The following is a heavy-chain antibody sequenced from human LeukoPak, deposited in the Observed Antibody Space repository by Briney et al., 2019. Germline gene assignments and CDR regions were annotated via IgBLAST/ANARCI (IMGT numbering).Heavy chain of an antibody. CDR2: IDSSSSTI. D-gene: IGHD3-22*01. J-gene: IGHJ6*03. CDR3: ARTADSSGYYYVIPYYYYYMDV. Sequence: GGSLRLSCAASGFTFSSYSMNWVRQAPGKGLEWVSYIDSSSSTIYYADSVKGRFTISRDNAKNSLYLQMNSLRAEDTAVYYCARTADSSGYYYVIPYYYYYMDVWGKGTTVTVSS. CDR1: GFTFSSYS. V-gene: IGHV3-48*04.